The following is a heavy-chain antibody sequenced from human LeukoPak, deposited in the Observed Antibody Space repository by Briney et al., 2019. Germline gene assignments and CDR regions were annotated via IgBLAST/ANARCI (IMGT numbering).Heavy chain of an antibody. V-gene: IGHV1-18*01. CDR2: ISAYNGNT. D-gene: IGHD4-17*01. J-gene: IGHJ6*02. CDR3: ATSVTLYYYGMDV. Sequence: HVAPVKVSCKASGYTFTSYGISWVRQAPGQGLEWMGWISAYNGNTNYAQKLQGRVTMTTDTSTSTAYMELRSLRSDDTAVYYCATSVTLYYYGMDVWGQGTTVTVSS. CDR1: GYTFTSYG.